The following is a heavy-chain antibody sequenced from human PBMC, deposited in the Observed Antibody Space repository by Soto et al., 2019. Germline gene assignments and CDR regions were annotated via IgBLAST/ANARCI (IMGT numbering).Heavy chain of an antibody. CDR1: GFTFDDYT. J-gene: IGHJ4*02. Sequence: EVQLVESGGVVVQPGGSLRLSCAASGFTFDDYTMHWVRQAPGKGLEWVGRIKIKTDGGTTDYAAPVKGRFTISRDDSKNTLYLQMNSLKTEDTAVYYCTTPNMTQANWGQGTLVTVSS. CDR2: IKIKTDGGTT. CDR3: TTPNMTQAN. V-gene: IGHV3-15*01.